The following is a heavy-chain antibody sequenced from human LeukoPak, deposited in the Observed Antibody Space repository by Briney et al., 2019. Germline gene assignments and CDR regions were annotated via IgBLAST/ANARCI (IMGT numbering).Heavy chain of an antibody. D-gene: IGHD2-15*01. J-gene: IGHJ3*02. CDR3: ARVTLSEIVVFDI. CDR2: ISAYNGNT. Sequence: GASVKVSCKASGYTFTSYGISWVRQAPGQGLEWMGWISAYNGNTHYAQKLQGRVTMTTETSTSTAYMELRSLRSDDTAVYYCARVTLSEIVVFDIWGQGTMVTVPS. V-gene: IGHV1-18*01. CDR1: GYTFTSYG.